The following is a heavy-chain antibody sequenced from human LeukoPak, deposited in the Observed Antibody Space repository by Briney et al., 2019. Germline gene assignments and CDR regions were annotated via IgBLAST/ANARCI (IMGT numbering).Heavy chain of an antibody. Sequence: GGSLRLSCAASGFTFSSYEMNWVRQAPGKGLGWVSYISSSGSTIYYADSVKGRFTISRDNAKNSLYLQMNSLRAEDTAVYYCAELGITMIGGVWGRGTTVTISS. V-gene: IGHV3-48*03. J-gene: IGHJ6*04. CDR1: GFTFSSYE. CDR3: AELGITMIGGV. D-gene: IGHD3-10*02. CDR2: ISSSGSTI.